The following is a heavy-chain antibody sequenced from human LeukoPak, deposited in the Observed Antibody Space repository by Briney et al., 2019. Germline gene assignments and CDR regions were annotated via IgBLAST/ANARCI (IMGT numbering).Heavy chain of an antibody. Sequence: PGGSLRLSCAASGFTFSSYGMHWVRQAPGKGLEWVAFIRYDGSNKYYADSVKGRFTISRDNSKNTLYLQMNSLRAEDTAVYYCAKEPPTRYYYYCMDVWGKGTTVTVSS. CDR3: AKEPPTRYYYYCMDV. V-gene: IGHV3-30*02. CDR1: GFTFSSYG. J-gene: IGHJ6*03. CDR2: IRYDGSNK.